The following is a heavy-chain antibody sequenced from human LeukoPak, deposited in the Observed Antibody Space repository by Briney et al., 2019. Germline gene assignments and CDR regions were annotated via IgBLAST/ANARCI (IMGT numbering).Heavy chain of an antibody. CDR3: ARRYCGSGSYSDGFDY. D-gene: IGHD3-10*01. CDR2: IYPGDSDT. J-gene: IGHJ4*02. V-gene: IGHV5-51*01. Sequence: GESLKISCKGSGYSFTNYWVGWVRQMPGKGLEWMGIIYPGDSDTRYSPSFQGQVSISVDKSISTAYLQWSSLKASDTAMYYCARRYCGSGSYSDGFDYWGQGTLVTVSS. CDR1: GYSFTNYW.